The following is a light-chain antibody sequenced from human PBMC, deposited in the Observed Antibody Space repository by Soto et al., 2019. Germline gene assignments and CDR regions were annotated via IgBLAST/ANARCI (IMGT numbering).Light chain of an antibody. J-gene: IGLJ1*01. CDR1: SSDVGGYKS. CDR3: SSYTSSSTLYV. Sequence: QSALTQPASVSGPPGQSITISCTGTSSDVGGYKSVSWYQHHPGKAPKLMIYEVTNRPSGVSNRFSGSKSGNTASLTISGLQAEDEADYYCSSYTSSSTLYVFGSGTKLTV. CDR2: EVT. V-gene: IGLV2-14*01.